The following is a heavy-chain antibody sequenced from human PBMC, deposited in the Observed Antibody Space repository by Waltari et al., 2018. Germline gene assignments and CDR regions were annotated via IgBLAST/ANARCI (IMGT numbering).Heavy chain of an antibody. J-gene: IGHJ5*02. D-gene: IGHD6-6*01. CDR1: GGSLSSGSYY. CDR3: ARDRDKYSSSSDWFDP. Sequence: QVQLQESGPGLVKPSQTLSLTCTVSGGSLSSGSYYWSWIRPHAGKGLEWIGRIYTSGSTNYNPSLKSRVTISVDTSKNQFSLKLSSVTAADTAVYYCARDRDKYSSSSDWFDPWGQGTLVTVSS. CDR2: IYTSGST. V-gene: IGHV4-61*02.